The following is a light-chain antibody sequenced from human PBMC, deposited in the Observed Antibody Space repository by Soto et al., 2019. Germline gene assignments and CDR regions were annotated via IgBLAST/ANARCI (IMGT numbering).Light chain of an antibody. Sequence: QSVLTQPASVSGSPGQSITISCTGTSSDVGGYNYVSWYQQHPGKAPKLMNSDVGNRPSGVSNRLSGSKSGKTASLTISGLQAEDEADYYCSSYTSSSTYVFGTGTKVTVL. J-gene: IGLJ1*01. V-gene: IGLV2-14*01. CDR3: SSYTSSSTYV. CDR2: DVG. CDR1: SSDVGGYNY.